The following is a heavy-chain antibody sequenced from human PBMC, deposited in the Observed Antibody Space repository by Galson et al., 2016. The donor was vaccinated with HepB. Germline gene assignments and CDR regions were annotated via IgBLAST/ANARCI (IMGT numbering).Heavy chain of an antibody. D-gene: IGHD5-12*01. Sequence: SLRLSCAASGFTFSGSAIHWVRQASVKGLEWVGRIRSKTNTYATAYGESVKGRFTIPRDDSRNTAYLQMNSLKTEDSAVYYCMSYRDDYLRGGDWGQGTLGTVSS. V-gene: IGHV3-73*01. J-gene: IGHJ4*02. CDR2: IRSKTNTYAT. CDR3: MSYRDDYLRGGD. CDR1: GFTFSGSA.